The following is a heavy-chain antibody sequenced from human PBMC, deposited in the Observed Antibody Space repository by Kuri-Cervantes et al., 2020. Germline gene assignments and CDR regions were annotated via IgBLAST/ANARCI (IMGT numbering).Heavy chain of an antibody. CDR2: INQSGST. CDR1: GGSFSGYY. Sequence: SETLSLTCAVYGGSFSGYYWTWIRQPPGKGLEWIGEINQSGSTNYKPSPKSRVTISVDTSKNQFSLKLSSVTAADTAVYYCARGMGRLTVVKIDYWGQGTLVTVSS. D-gene: IGHD4-23*01. J-gene: IGHJ4*02. V-gene: IGHV4-34*01. CDR3: ARGMGRLTVVKIDY.